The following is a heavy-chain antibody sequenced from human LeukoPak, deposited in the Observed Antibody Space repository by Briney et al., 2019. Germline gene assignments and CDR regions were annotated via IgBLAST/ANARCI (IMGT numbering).Heavy chain of an antibody. CDR3: ARLWRPHDYDIWFDH. D-gene: IGHD4-17*01. CDR2: TYDGGRG. CDR1: GGYISSSF. V-gene: IGHV4-59*13. J-gene: IGHJ5*02. Sequence: PSETLSLTCTVSGGYISSSFWTWIRQAPGKGLELIGFTYDGGRGNYKPSLRSRVDISLDTSSNRYSLRLTSVTAADTGVYYCARLWRPHDYDIWFDHWRQGILVTVSS.